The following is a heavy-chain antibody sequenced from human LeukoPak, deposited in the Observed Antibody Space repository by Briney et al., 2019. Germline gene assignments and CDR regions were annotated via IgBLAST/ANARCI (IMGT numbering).Heavy chain of an antibody. J-gene: IGHJ4*02. V-gene: IGHV3-23*01. CDR3: AKAGAVVVVAAKYFDY. CDR1: GFSFSDYD. Sequence: GGSLRLSCAASGFSFSDYDMHWVRQAPGKGLEWVSAISGSGDSTYYADSVKGRFTISRDNSKNTLYLQMNSLRAKDTAVYYCAKAGAVVVVAAKYFDYWGQGTLVTVSS. CDR2: ISGSGDST. D-gene: IGHD2-15*01.